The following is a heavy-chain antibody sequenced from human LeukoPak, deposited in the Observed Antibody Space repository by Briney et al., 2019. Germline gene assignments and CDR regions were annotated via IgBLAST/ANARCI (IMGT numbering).Heavy chain of an antibody. CDR2: IHIGGGT. CDR1: GFTVSNAN. V-gene: IGHV3-66*01. CDR3: ASPYSSSWANEYFQH. J-gene: IGHJ1*01. D-gene: IGHD6-13*01. Sequence: SGGSLRLSCAAFGFTVSNANINWVRQAPGKGLEWVSIIHIGGGTNYADSVEGRFTISRDNSKNTVYLQMTSLRAEDTAVYYCASPYSSSWANEYFQHWGQGTLVTVSS.